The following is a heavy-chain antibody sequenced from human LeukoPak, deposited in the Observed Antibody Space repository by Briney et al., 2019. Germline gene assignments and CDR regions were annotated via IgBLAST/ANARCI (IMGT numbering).Heavy chain of an antibody. CDR3: ASIETAMVSFDY. Sequence: WETLSLTCTVSGGSVSSGSYYWSWIRQPPGKGLEWIGYIYYSGSTNYNPSLKSRVTISVDTSKNQFSLRLSSVTAADAAVYYCASIETAMVSFDYWGQGTLVTVSS. V-gene: IGHV4-61*01. CDR1: GGSVSSGSYY. CDR2: IYYSGST. D-gene: IGHD5-18*01. J-gene: IGHJ4*02.